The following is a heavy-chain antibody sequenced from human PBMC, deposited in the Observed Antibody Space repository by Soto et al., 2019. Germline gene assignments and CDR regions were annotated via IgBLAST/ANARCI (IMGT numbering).Heavy chain of an antibody. J-gene: IGHJ4*02. V-gene: IGHV1-3*05. Sequence: QVQLVQSGAEEKKPGASVKVSCKASGYTFTSYAMHWVRQAPGQRLEWMGWINAGNGNTKYSQKFQGRVTITRDTSASTAYMELSSLRSEDTAVYYCARDPDHGDYATSPADDYWGQGTLVTVSS. D-gene: IGHD4-17*01. CDR3: ARDPDHGDYATSPADDY. CDR1: GYTFTSYA. CDR2: INAGNGNT.